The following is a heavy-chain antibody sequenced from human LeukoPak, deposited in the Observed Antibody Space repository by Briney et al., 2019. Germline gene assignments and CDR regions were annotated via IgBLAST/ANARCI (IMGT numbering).Heavy chain of an antibody. J-gene: IGHJ6*03. D-gene: IGHD3-10*01. Sequence: GASVKVSCKASGYTFTGYYMHWVRQAPGQGLEWMGWINPNSGGTNYAQKFQGRVTMTRDTSISTAYMELSRLRSDDTAVYYCARGEITMVRDYMDVWGKGTTATISS. CDR1: GYTFTGYY. V-gene: IGHV1-2*02. CDR2: INPNSGGT. CDR3: ARGEITMVRDYMDV.